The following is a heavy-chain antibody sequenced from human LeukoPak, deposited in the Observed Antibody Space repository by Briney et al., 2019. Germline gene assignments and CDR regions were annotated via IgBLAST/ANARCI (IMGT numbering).Heavy chain of an antibody. D-gene: IGHD5-18*01. CDR3: ARGRGRDTGYYYYYGVDV. V-gene: IGHV4-59*01. Sequence: SETLSLTCTVSGGSISSYYWSWIRQPPGKGLEWIGYIYYSGSTNYNPSLKSRVTISVDTSKNQFSLKLSSVTAADTAVYYCARGRGRDTGYYYYYGVDVWGQGPRSPSP. CDR1: GGSISSYY. J-gene: IGHJ6*02. CDR2: IYYSGST.